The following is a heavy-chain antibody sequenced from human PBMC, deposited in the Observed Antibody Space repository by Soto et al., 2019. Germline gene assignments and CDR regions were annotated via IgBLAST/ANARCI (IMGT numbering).Heavy chain of an antibody. V-gene: IGHV1-8*01. Sequence: ASVKVSCKASGYTFTSYDINWVRQATGQGLEWMGWMNPNSGNTGYAQKFQGRVTMTRNTSISTAYMELSSLRSEDTAVYYCARPIDYDILTGYGYYGMDVWGQGTTVTVSS. CDR3: ARPIDYDILTGYGYYGMDV. J-gene: IGHJ6*02. D-gene: IGHD3-9*01. CDR1: GYTFTSYD. CDR2: MNPNSGNT.